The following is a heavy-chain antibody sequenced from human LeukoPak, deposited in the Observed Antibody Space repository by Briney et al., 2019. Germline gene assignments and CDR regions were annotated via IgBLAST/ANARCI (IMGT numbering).Heavy chain of an antibody. D-gene: IGHD1-1*01. CDR1: GFTFDDYG. J-gene: IGHJ1*01. Sequence: PGGSLRLSCAASGFTFDDYGMTWVRQVPGKGLEWIAEINWIGDTTRYGDSVKGRFTISRDNAKNSLDLQINSLRVEDTAFHYCATNPPGRTYLQDWGQGTLVTVSS. CDR3: ATNPPGRTYLQD. V-gene: IGHV3-20*04. CDR2: INWIGDTT.